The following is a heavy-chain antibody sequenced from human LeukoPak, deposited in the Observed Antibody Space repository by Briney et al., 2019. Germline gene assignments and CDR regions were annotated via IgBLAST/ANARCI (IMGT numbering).Heavy chain of an antibody. CDR3: ARDDPSDAFDI. V-gene: IGHV4-59*01. CDR1: GGSISSYY. Sequence: SETLSLTYTVSGGSISSYYWSWIRQPPGKGLEWIGYIYYSGSTNYNPSLKSRVTISVDTSKNQFSLKLSSVTAADTAVYYCARDDPSDAFDIWGQGTMVTVSS. CDR2: IYYSGST. J-gene: IGHJ3*02.